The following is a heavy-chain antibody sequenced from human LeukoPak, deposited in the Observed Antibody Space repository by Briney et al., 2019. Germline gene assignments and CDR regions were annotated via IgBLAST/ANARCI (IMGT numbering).Heavy chain of an antibody. CDR3: ARDPHYSGSGSYFDC. V-gene: IGHV3-66*01. CDR1: GFTFSSYA. Sequence: PGGSLRLSCAASGFTFSSYAMSWVRHAPGKGLEWVSVIYSGGSTYFADSVKGRFTISRDNSKNTLYLQMNSLRAEDTAVYYCARDPHYSGSGSYFDCWGQGTLVTVSS. D-gene: IGHD3-10*01. J-gene: IGHJ4*02. CDR2: IYSGGST.